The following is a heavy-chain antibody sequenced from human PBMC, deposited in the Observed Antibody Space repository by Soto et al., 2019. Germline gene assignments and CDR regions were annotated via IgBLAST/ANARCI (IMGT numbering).Heavy chain of an antibody. CDR2: IYHSGST. CDR3: ARSGSYGGGYFDY. Sequence: QVQLQESGPGLVKPSGTLSLTCAVSGGSISSSNWWSWVRQPPGKGLEWIGEIYHSGSTNYNPSLKSRVTITVDKSKKPFSLKLSSGTAAETAVYFCARSGSYGGGYFDYWGQGTLVTVSS. D-gene: IGHD1-26*01. CDR1: GGSISSSNW. V-gene: IGHV4-4*02. J-gene: IGHJ4*02.